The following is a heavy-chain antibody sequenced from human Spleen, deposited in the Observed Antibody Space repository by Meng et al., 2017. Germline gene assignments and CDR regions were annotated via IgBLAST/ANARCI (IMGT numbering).Heavy chain of an antibody. Sequence: QVQLVQSGAEVMKPGASVKVSCKASGDTFTYYHIHWVRQAPGQGLEWVGINNPRGGDTSYSQKLRGRVTLTRDTSTSTAYMELSSLSSGDTAVYYCARERDATYYFHNWGQGTLVTVSS. CDR3: ARERDATYYFHN. J-gene: IGHJ4*02. CDR1: GDTFTYYH. CDR2: NNPRGGDT. V-gene: IGHV1-46*04. D-gene: IGHD5-24*01.